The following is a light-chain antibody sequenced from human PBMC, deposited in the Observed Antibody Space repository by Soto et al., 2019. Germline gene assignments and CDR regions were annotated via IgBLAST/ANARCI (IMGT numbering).Light chain of an antibody. Sequence: AIQMTQSPSSLSASVVDRVTITCRASQGIRNDLDWFQQKPGKAPKLLIYAASNLQSGVPARFSGSGSGTDFTLTISSLQPEDFATYYCLQKYFYPFTFGPGTKVDI. V-gene: IGKV1-6*01. CDR2: AAS. CDR3: LQKYFYPFT. J-gene: IGKJ3*01. CDR1: QGIRND.